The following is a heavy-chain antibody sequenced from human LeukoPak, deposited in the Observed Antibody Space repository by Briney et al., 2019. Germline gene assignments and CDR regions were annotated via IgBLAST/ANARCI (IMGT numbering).Heavy chain of an antibody. CDR1: GFTFSSYW. CDR3: VKAVAGRNLDY. CDR2: INSDGSST. V-gene: IGHV3-74*01. D-gene: IGHD6-19*01. Sequence: PGGSLRLSCAASGFTFSSYWMHWVRQDPGKGLVWLSRINSDGSSTSYADSVEGRLTISRDDAKNTLYLQMNSLRAEDTAVYYCVKAVAGRNLDYWGQGALVTVSS. J-gene: IGHJ4*02.